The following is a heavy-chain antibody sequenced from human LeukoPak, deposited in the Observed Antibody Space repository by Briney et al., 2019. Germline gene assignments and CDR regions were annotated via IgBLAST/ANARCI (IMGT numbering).Heavy chain of an antibody. CDR1: GGSISYYY. D-gene: IGHD6-19*01. CDR3: ARQGIAVAGTSDY. J-gene: IGHJ4*02. V-gene: IGHV4-34*01. Sequence: SETLSLTCTVSGGSISYYYWSWIRQPPGKGLEWIGEINHSGSTNYNPSLKSRVTISVDTSKNQFSLKLSSVTAADTAVYYCARQGIAVAGTSDYWGQGTLVTVSS. CDR2: INHSGST.